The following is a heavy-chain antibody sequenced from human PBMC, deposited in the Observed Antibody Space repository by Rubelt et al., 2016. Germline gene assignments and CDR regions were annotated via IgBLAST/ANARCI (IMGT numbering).Heavy chain of an antibody. CDR2: IYYGGIT. J-gene: IGHJ1*01. CDR1: GGSIRSYY. CDR3: ARGEMGPAAIVYFPH. Sequence: QVQLQESGPGLVKPSETLSLTCTVSGGSIRSYYWSWIRQSPGKGLEWIGYIYYGGITNYNPSLKSRVTISLDTSNSQFSLKLISMTAADTAVYYCARGEMGPAAIVYFPHWGRGTLVTVSS. V-gene: IGHV4-59*01. D-gene: IGHD2-2*02.